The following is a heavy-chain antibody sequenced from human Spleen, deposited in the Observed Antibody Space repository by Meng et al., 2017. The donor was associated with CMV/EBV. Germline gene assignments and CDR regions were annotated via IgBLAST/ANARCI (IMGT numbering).Heavy chain of an antibody. V-gene: IGHV3-48*03. CDR3: ANGVAGNYYYGMDV. CDR2: ITSRGTTI. Sequence: GESLKISCAASGFGLTDYEMNWVRQAPGKGLEWISYITSRGTTIYYADSVKGRFTLSRDNTKNSLYLQMNSLKAEDTAVYYCANGVAGNYYYGMDVWGQGTTVTVS. D-gene: IGHD6-19*01. CDR1: GFGLTDYE. J-gene: IGHJ6*02.